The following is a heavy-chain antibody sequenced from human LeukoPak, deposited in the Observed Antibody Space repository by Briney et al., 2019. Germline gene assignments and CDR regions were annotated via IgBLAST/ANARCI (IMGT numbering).Heavy chain of an antibody. J-gene: IGHJ3*02. D-gene: IGHD5-18*01. CDR2: ISGDGGST. CDR3: AKDGTAMASDAFDI. CDR1: GFTFDDYA. V-gene: IGHV3-43*02. Sequence: GSLKLSLAASGFTFDDYAMHWVRQAPGKGLEWVSLISGDGGSTYYADSVKGRFTISRDNSKNSLYLQMNSLRTEDTALYYCAKDGTAMASDAFDIWGQGTMVTVSS.